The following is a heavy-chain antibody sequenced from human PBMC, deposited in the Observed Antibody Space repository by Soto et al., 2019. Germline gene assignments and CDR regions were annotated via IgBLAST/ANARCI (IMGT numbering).Heavy chain of an antibody. D-gene: IGHD2-15*01. CDR1: GYTFTSYA. CDR3: ARGYCSGGSCYSKYYYYYGMDV. CDR2: INAGNGNT. Sequence: ASVKVSCKASGYTFTSYAMHWVRQAPGQRLEWMGWINAGNGNTKYSQKFQGRVTITRDTSASTAYMELSSLRSEDTAVYYCARGYCSGGSCYSKYYYYYGMDVWGQGTTVTVSS. V-gene: IGHV1-3*01. J-gene: IGHJ6*02.